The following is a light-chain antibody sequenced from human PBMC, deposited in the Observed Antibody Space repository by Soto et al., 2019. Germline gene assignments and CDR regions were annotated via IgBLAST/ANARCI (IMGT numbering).Light chain of an antibody. CDR2: EGD. V-gene: IGLV2-23*01. Sequence: QSALTQPASVSGSPGQSITISCSGTSSDVGSSNLVSWYQQHPGKAPKLIIFEGDRRPSGVSGRFSGSKSGNTASLTISGLQAEDEADYHCCSFARSTTFYVFGTGTKVTVL. CDR3: CSFARSTTFYV. J-gene: IGLJ1*01. CDR1: SSDVGSSNL.